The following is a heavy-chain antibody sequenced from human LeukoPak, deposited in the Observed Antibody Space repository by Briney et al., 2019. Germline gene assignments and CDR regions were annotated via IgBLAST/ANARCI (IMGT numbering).Heavy chain of an antibody. V-gene: IGHV1-18*01. CDR1: GYTFTSYG. Sequence: ASVKVSCKASGYTFTSYGTSWVRQAPGQGLEWMGWISAYNGNTKYARKLQGRVTMTTDTSTSTAYMELRNLRSDDTAVYYCATPHELYGDLDYWGQGTLVTVSS. D-gene: IGHD4-17*01. CDR3: ATPHELYGDLDY. J-gene: IGHJ4*02. CDR2: ISAYNGNT.